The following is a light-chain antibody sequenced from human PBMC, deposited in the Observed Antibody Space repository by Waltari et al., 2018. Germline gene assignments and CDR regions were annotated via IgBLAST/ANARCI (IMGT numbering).Light chain of an antibody. Sequence: SSELTQPPSVSVSPGQTASITCSADAFPTQSGYWYQQKPGQAPVLVIYKDTERPSGIPERFSGSSSGTTVTLTISGVQAEDEADYYCQSADSSGTYVVFGAGTKLTVL. CDR3: QSADSSGTYVV. J-gene: IGLJ2*01. CDR2: KDT. V-gene: IGLV3-25*03. CDR1: AFPTQS.